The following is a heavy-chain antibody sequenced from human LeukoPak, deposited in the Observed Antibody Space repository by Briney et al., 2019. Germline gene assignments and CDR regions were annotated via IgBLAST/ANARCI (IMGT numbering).Heavy chain of an antibody. CDR3: VRGQATAWGLDY. D-gene: IGHD6-13*01. V-gene: IGHV3-74*01. CDR2: ISTDARTI. J-gene: IGHJ4*02. CDR1: GFAFSTNW. Sequence: DPGGSLRLSCAASGFAFSTNWMHWVRQAPGKGLVWVSHISTDARTITYADFVKGRFTISRDNAKNTLYLQMNSLRAEDTALYYCVRGQATAWGLDYWGQGTLVTVSS.